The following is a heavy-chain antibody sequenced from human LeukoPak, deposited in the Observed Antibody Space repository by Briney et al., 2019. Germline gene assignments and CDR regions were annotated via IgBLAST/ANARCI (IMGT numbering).Heavy chain of an antibody. D-gene: IGHD3-16*01. V-gene: IGHV3-30*02. Sequence: PGGSLRLSCAASGFTFSRSGMHWVRQAPGKGLKWVTFIGYDGSKIYYADSVKGRFTISRDNSKNTLYLQMNSLRAEDTAVYYCAKEGRGGFDIWGQGTMVTVSS. CDR2: IGYDGSKI. CDR1: GFTFSRSG. CDR3: AKEGRGGFDI. J-gene: IGHJ3*02.